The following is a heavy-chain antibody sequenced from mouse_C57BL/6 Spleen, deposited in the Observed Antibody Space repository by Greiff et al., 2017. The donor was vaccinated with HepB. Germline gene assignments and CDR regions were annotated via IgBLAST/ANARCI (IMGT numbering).Heavy chain of an antibody. V-gene: IGHV1-7*01. J-gene: IGHJ4*01. D-gene: IGHD1-1*01. CDR3: ARSVGNYGSSVDY. CDR2: INPSSGYT. Sequence: VRLMESGAELAKPGASVKLSCKASGYTFTNYWMHWVKQRPGQGLEWIGYINPSSGYTKYNQKFKDKATLTADKSSSTAYMQLSSLTYEDSAVYYCARSVGNYGSSVDYWGQGTSVTVSS. CDR1: GYTFTNYW.